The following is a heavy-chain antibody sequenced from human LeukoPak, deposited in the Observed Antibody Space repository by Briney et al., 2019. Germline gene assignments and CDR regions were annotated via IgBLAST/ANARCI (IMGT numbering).Heavy chain of an antibody. V-gene: IGHV4-59*01. J-gene: IGHJ4*02. Sequence: SETLSLTRTVSGGSISGYYWTWIRQPPGKGLEYIGYIYYSGSTNHNPSLKSRVTISVDTSKNQFSLKLSSVTAADTAVYYCARGRYTFDYWDQGTLVTVSS. D-gene: IGHD1-1*01. CDR2: IYYSGST. CDR3: ARGRYTFDY. CDR1: GGSISGYY.